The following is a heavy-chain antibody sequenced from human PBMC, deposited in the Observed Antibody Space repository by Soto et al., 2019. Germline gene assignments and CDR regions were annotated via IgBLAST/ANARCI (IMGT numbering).Heavy chain of an antibody. Sequence: EVQLVESGGGLVQPGGSLRLSCAASGFTVSSNYMSWVRQAPGKGLEWVSVIYSGGSTYYADSVKGRFTISRDNSKNTLYLQMNSLRAEDTAVYYCARDSGIYRGWFDPGGQGTLVTVSS. V-gene: IGHV3-66*01. D-gene: IGHD2-2*02. CDR3: ARDSGIYRGWFDP. J-gene: IGHJ5*02. CDR2: IYSGGST. CDR1: GFTVSSNY.